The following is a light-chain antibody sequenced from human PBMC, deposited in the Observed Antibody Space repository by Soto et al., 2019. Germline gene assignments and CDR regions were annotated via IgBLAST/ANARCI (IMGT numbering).Light chain of an antibody. Sequence: DIQMTQSPSSLSASVGDRVTITCRASQSITNYLNWYQQKPGKAPKLLIYAASSLQSGVPSRFSGSGSGTDFTLTISSLQPEDFATYYCQQTSSTPPTFGGGTKVEI. CDR2: AAS. V-gene: IGKV1-39*01. CDR1: QSITNY. CDR3: QQTSSTPPT. J-gene: IGKJ4*01.